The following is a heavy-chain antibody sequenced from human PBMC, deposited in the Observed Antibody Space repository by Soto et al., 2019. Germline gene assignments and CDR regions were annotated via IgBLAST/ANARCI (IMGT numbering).Heavy chain of an antibody. CDR1: GAYMRNDYYY. D-gene: IGHD2-2*02. Sequence: QVQLQESGPGLVKPSETLSLTCTVSGAYMRNDYYYWSWVRQNPGKDLEWIGHMHHSGRTHYNPSLKRRVAISVDTSKNQFSLYLNSVHAADTAVYYCARWVEVYLDYFDSWGQGTPVTVSS. V-gene: IGHV4-31*03. CDR2: MHHSGRT. CDR3: ARWVEVYLDYFDS. J-gene: IGHJ4*02.